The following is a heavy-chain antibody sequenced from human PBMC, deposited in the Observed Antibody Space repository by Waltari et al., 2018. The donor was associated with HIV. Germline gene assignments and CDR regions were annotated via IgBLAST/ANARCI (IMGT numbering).Heavy chain of an antibody. CDR3: ARGGYYDYVWGSYRAQYDTGPVDY. CDR2: IYYSGST. J-gene: IGHJ4*02. CDR1: GGSISSYY. D-gene: IGHD3-16*02. V-gene: IGHV4-59*01. Sequence: QVQLQESGPGLVKPSETLSLTCTVSGGSISSYYWSWIRQPPGKGLEWIGYIYYSGSTNYNPSRRCRVTKSSGTAKDRVSLKLSSVTGADTAVYYCARGGYYDYVWGSYRAQYDTGPVDYWGQGTLVTVSS.